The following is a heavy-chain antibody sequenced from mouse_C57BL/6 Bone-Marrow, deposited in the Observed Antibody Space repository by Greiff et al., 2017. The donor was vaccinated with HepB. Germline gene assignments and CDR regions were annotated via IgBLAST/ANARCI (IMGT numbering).Heavy chain of an antibody. CDR1: GYTFTDYE. CDR3: TRSDDGYYRYWFAY. CDR2: IDPETGGT. D-gene: IGHD2-3*01. Sequence: QVQLQQSGAELVRPGASVTLSCKASGYTFTDYEMHWVKQTPVHGLEWIGAIDPETGGTAYKQKFKGKAILTADKSSSTAYLELRSLTSKDSAVYYCTRSDDGYYRYWFAYWGQGTLVTVAA. V-gene: IGHV1-15*01. J-gene: IGHJ3*01.